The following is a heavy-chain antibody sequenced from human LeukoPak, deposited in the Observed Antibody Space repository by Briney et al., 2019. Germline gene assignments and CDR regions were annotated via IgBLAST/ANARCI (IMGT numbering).Heavy chain of an antibody. D-gene: IGHD2-15*01. CDR1: GFTFSSDW. J-gene: IGHJ6*02. V-gene: IGHV3-74*01. CDR3: ARVPGYVGYFYGMDV. Sequence: GGSLRLSCAASGFTFSSDWKHWVRQAPGEGLVWVSRINHNGVSRAYADFVKGRFTMSRDDARGTVYLQMDSLSADDTAVYYCARVPGYVGYFYGMDVWGQGTTVTVSS. CDR2: INHNGVSR.